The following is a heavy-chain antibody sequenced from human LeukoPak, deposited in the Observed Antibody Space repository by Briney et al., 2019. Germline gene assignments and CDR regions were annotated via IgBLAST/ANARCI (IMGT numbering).Heavy chain of an antibody. D-gene: IGHD2-2*01. Sequence: ASVKVSCKASGYTFTSYDINWVRQATGQGLEWMGWMNPNSGNTGYAQKFQGRVTITRNTSISTAYMELSSLRSEDTAVYYCARGVRVPAARGVYYYRDVWGKGTTVTVSS. CDR2: MNPNSGNT. CDR3: ARGVRVPAARGVYYYRDV. V-gene: IGHV1-8*03. CDR1: GYTFTSYD. J-gene: IGHJ6*03.